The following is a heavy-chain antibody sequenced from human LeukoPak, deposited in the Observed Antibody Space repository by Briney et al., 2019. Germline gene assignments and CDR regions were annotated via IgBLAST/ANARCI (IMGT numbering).Heavy chain of an antibody. CDR1: GYTFTDYA. Sequence: ASVKVSCKASGYTFTDYAIHWVRQTPGQTLEWMGWINSGNGHIVYSQRFQGRLTFTGDTSATTAYMELISLRSEDTAVYYCARDSCAGSCYDYWGQGTLVTVSS. V-gene: IGHV1-3*01. D-gene: IGHD3-10*01. CDR2: INSGNGHI. J-gene: IGHJ4*02. CDR3: ARDSCAGSCYDY.